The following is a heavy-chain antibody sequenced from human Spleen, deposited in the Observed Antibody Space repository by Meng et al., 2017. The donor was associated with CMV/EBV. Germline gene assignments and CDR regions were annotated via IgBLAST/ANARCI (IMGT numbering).Heavy chain of an antibody. CDR3: ARPRSTIFGVGRYYFDY. CDR1: YTFTGYY. D-gene: IGHD3-3*01. CDR2: ITPNSGGT. J-gene: IGHJ4*02. V-gene: IGHV1-2*02. Sequence: YTFTGYYMHWVRQAPGQGLEWMGWITPNSGGTNYAQKFQGRVTMTRDTSISTAYMELSRLRSDDTAVYYCARPRSTIFGVGRYYFDYWGQGTLVTVSS.